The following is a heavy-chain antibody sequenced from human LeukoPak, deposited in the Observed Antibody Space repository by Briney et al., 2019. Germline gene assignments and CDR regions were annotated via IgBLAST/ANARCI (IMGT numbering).Heavy chain of an antibody. CDR1: GYTFSNFG. V-gene: IGHV1-18*01. Sequence: ASVKVSCKASGYTFSNFGISWVRQAPGQRPEWMGWISAYNGNTSYAQKLQGRVTMTTDTSTSTAYMELRSLRSDDTAVYYCARALDYSLDYWGQGTLVTVSS. J-gene: IGHJ4*02. D-gene: IGHD4-11*01. CDR2: ISAYNGNT. CDR3: ARALDYSLDY.